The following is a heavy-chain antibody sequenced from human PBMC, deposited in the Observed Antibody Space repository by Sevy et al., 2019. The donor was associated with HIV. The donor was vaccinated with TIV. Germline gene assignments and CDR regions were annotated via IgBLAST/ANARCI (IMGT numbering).Heavy chain of an antibody. CDR2: ISYDGSNK. V-gene: IGHV3-30*18. J-gene: IGHJ6*02. CDR1: GFTFSSYG. Sequence: GGSLRLSCAASGFTFSSYGMHWVRQAPGKGLEWVAVISYDGSNKYYADSVKGRFTISRDNSKNTLYLQMNSRRAEDTAVYYCAKDRRGAPGGSTNYYYYFGMDVWGQGTTVTVSS. D-gene: IGHD2-8*02. CDR3: AKDRRGAPGGSTNYYYYFGMDV.